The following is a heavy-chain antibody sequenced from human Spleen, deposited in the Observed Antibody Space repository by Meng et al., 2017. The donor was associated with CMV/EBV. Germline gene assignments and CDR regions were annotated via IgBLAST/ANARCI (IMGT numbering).Heavy chain of an antibody. CDR1: GGPISSYY. CDR2: IYYSGST. D-gene: IGHD2-21*01. J-gene: IGHJ4*02. V-gene: IGHV4-59*01. Sequence: GSLRLSCTVSGGPISSYYWSWIRQPPGKGLEWIGYIYYSGSTNYNPSLKSRVTISVDTSKNQFSLKLSSVTAADTAVYYCASCGGDCYRFDYWGQGTLVTVSS. CDR3: ASCGGDCYRFDY.